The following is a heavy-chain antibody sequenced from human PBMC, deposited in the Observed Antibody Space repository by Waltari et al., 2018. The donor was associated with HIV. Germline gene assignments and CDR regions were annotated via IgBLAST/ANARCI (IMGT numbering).Heavy chain of an antibody. V-gene: IGHV4-39*01. J-gene: IGHJ4*02. D-gene: IGHD4-4*01. CDR3: ARHGDGNSVGGLDY. CDR2: SYYSGST. Sequence: QLQLQESGPGLVKPSETLSLPCTVSGGSISSSSYYWGWLRQPPGKGLEWIGSSYYSGSTYYNPSLKSRVTISVDTSKNQFSLKLSSVTAADTAVYYCARHGDGNSVGGLDYWGQGTLVTVSS. CDR1: GGSISSSSYY.